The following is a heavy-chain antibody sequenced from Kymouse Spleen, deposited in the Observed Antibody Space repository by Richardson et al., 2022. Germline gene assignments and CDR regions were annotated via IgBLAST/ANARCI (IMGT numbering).Heavy chain of an antibody. CDR3: ARRQWLVSNYGMDV. V-gene: IGHV3-33*01. J-gene: IGHJ6*02. CDR2: IWYDGSNK. Sequence: QVQLVESGGGVVQPGRSLRLSCAASGFTFSSYGMHWVRQAPGKGLEWVAVIWYDGSNKYYADSVKGRFTISRDNSKNTLYLQMNSLRAEDTAVYYCARRQWLVSNYGMDVWGQGTTVTVSS. CDR1: GFTFSSYG. D-gene: IGHD6-19*01.